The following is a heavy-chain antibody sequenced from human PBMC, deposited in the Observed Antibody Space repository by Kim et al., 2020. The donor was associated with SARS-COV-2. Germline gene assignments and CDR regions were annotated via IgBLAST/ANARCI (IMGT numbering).Heavy chain of an antibody. V-gene: IGHV3-21*01. J-gene: IGHJ5*02. Sequence: GGSLRLSCAASGFALSTYIMNWVRQAPGKGLEWVSSISYSGFYISYADSVKGRFTVARDNDKNSLYLQMNSLTAAATAVYYCAGSLFGDRGTALLAWGQG. CDR1: GFALSTYI. D-gene: IGHD2-21*01. CDR2: ISYSGFYI. CDR3: AGSLFGDRGTALLA.